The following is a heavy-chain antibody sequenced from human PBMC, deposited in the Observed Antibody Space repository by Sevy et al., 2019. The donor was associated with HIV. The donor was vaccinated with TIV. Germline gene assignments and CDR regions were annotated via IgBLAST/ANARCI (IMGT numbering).Heavy chain of an antibody. J-gene: IGHJ6*04. Sequence: GGSLRLSCAASGFTFSNAWMSWVRQAPGKGLEWVGRIKSKTDGGTTDYAAPVKGRFTISRDDSKNTLYLQMNSLKTEDTAVYYCTIRIAAHKGDVWGKGTTVTVSS. CDR3: TIRIAAHKGDV. D-gene: IGHD6-6*01. CDR2: IKSKTDGGTT. CDR1: GFTFSNAW. V-gene: IGHV3-15*01.